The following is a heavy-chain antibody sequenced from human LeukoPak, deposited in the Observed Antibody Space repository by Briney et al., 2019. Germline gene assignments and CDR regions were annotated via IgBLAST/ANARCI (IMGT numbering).Heavy chain of an antibody. D-gene: IGHD3-16*01. Sequence: PGGSLRLSCAASGFTFSSYAMSWVRQAPGKGLEWVSAISGSGGSTYYADSVKGRFTISRDNSKNTLYLQMNSLRAEDTAVYYCAKDKVGHSDYFGGMGHDYWGQGTLVTVSS. CDR3: AKDKVGHSDYFGGMGHDY. V-gene: IGHV3-23*01. CDR2: ISGSGGST. J-gene: IGHJ4*02. CDR1: GFTFSSYA.